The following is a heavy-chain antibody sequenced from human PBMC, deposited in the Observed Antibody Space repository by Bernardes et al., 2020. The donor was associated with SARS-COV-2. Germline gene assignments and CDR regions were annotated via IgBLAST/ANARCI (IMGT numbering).Heavy chain of an antibody. CDR1: GFTFSDYA. Sequence: GGPLRLSCAASGFTFSDYALHWVRQAPGKGLEWVAFISYDASDKFYIDSVKGRFTISRDNSRNTVYLQMNSLRVEDTAVYYCARGGWGYWYFDLWGRGTLVTVSS. CDR3: ARGGWGYWYFDL. D-gene: IGHD6-19*01. CDR2: ISYDASDK. J-gene: IGHJ2*01. V-gene: IGHV3-30*04.